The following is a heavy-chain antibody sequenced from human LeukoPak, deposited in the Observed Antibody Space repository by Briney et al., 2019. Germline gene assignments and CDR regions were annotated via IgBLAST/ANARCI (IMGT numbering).Heavy chain of an antibody. CDR3: AREARVGSGWLDY. CDR1: GYTFTSYD. D-gene: IGHD6-19*01. Sequence: ASVKVSCKASGYTFTSYDINWVRQATGQGLEWMGWMNPNSGNTGYAQKFQGRVTMTRNTSISTAYMELSRLRSDDTAVYYCAREARVGSGWLDYWGQGTLVTVSS. V-gene: IGHV1-8*01. CDR2: MNPNSGNT. J-gene: IGHJ4*02.